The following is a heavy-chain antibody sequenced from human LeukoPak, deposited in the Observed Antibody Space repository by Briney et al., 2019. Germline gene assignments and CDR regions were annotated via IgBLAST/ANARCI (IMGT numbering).Heavy chain of an antibody. CDR2: IRSKAYGGTT. V-gene: IGHV3-49*03. J-gene: IGHJ5*02. CDR1: GFTFGDYA. Sequence: PPGGSLRLSCTASGFTFGDYAMSWFRQAPGKGLEWVGFIRSKAYGGTTEYAASVKGRFTISRDDSKSIAYLQMNSLKTEDTAVYYCTRDRFYVWFDPWGQGTLVTVSS. D-gene: IGHD3-16*01. CDR3: TRDRFYVWFDP.